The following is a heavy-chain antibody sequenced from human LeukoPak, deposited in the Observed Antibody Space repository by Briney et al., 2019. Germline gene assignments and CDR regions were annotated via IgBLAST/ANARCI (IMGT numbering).Heavy chain of an antibody. CDR1: GGSISSGGYS. CDR3: ASRDYYGMDV. Sequence: PSETLSLTCAVSGGSISSGGYSWSWIRQPPGKGLEWIGYIYHSGSTYYNPSLKSRVTISVDRSKNQFSLKPSSVTAADTAVYYCASRDYYGMDVWGQGTTVTVSS. J-gene: IGHJ6*02. CDR2: IYHSGST. V-gene: IGHV4-30-2*01.